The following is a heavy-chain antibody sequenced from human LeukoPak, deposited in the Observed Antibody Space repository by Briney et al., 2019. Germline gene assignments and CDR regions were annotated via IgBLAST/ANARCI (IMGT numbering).Heavy chain of an antibody. CDR2: ISGSGGST. Sequence: GGSLRLSCAASGFTFSSYAMSWVRQAPGKGLEWVSVISGSGGSTYYADSVKGRFTISRDNSKNTLYLQMNSLRAEDTAVYYCAKVVGFPGWFDPWGREPWSPSPQ. CDR1: GFTFSSYA. J-gene: IGHJ5*02. CDR3: AKVVGFPGWFDP. D-gene: IGHD3-10*01. V-gene: IGHV3-23*01.